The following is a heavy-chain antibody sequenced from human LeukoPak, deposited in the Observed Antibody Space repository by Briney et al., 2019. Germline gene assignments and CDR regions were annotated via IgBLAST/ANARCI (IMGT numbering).Heavy chain of an antibody. D-gene: IGHD3-10*01. CDR1: GDSISNYY. V-gene: IGHV4-4*07. CDR2: MYTSGST. CDR3: ARPGRSGALEI. Sequence: SETLSLTCAVSGDSISNYYWNWIRQPAGKGLEWIGRMYTSGSTNYNPSLRSRVTMSVDTSKNQFSLKLSSVTAADTAVYYCARPGRSGALEIWGQGTMVTVS. J-gene: IGHJ3*02.